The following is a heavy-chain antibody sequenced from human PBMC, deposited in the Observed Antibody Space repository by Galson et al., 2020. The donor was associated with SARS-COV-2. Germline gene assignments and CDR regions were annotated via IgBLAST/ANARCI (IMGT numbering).Heavy chain of an antibody. CDR3: ARVGDYYDFWSGYLSYWYFDV. J-gene: IGHJ2*01. CDR1: GYSISGGYY. CDR2: IYHSGST. Sequence: SETLSLTCTVSGYSISGGYYWGWIRQPPGKGLEWIGSIYHSGSTYYNPSLKSRVTISVDTSKNQFSLKLSPVTAADTAVYYCARVGDYYDFWSGYLSYWYFDVWGRGTLVTVSS. D-gene: IGHD3-3*01. V-gene: IGHV4-38-2*02.